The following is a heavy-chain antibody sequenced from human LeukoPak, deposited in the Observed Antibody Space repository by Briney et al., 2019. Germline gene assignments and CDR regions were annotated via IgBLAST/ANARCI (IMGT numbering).Heavy chain of an antibody. D-gene: IGHD2-15*01. CDR2: IYESGTT. CDR3: ARGAWAARLGS. Sequence: SETLSLTCAVYGEPLNSYYWSWVRQPPGEGLEWIGEIYESGTTEYNPSLKSRVTISMVPSKQQFSLSLSSVTAADTAVYYCARGAWAARLGSWGLGTPVIVSS. V-gene: IGHV4-34*01. J-gene: IGHJ4*02. CDR1: GEPLNSYY.